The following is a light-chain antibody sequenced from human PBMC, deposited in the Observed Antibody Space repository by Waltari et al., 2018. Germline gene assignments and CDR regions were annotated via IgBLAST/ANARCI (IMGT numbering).Light chain of an antibody. V-gene: IGKV3-11*01. CDR3: QQRSNPTWT. Sequence: EIVLTQSPATLSLSPGARATLSCRASKSVSSYLAWYQQNPGQATRLLIYAASNRATGIPARFSGSGSGTDFTLTISSLEPEDFAVYYCQQRSNPTWTFGQGTKVEIK. CDR1: KSVSSY. J-gene: IGKJ1*01. CDR2: AAS.